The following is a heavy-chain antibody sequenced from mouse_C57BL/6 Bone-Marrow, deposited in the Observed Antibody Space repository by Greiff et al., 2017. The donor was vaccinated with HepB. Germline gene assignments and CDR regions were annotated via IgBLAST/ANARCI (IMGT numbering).Heavy chain of an antibody. J-gene: IGHJ2*01. CDR2: ISDGGSYT. Sequence: EVKVVESGGGLVKPGGSLKLSCAASGFTFSSYAMSWVRQTPEKRLEWVATISDGGSYTYYPDNVKGRFTISKDNAKNNLYLQMSHLKSEDTAMYDCAIDRNCYGSSYFGCWGKGTTLTVAS. V-gene: IGHV5-4*01. D-gene: IGHD1-1*01. CDR1: GFTFSSYA. CDR3: AIDRNCYGSSYFGC.